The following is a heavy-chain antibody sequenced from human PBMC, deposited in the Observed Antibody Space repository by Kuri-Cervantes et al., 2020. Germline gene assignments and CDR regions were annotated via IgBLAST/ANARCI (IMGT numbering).Heavy chain of an antibody. CDR1: GFTFSSYA. CDR3: ARDRQGYYGLKWGYYYYMDV. V-gene: IGHV3-23*01. CDR2: ISGSGGST. D-gene: IGHD3-10*01. Sequence: GGSLRLSCAASGFTFSSYAMSWVRQAPGKGLEWVSAISGSGGSTYYADSVKGRFTISRDNSKNTLYLQMNSLRAEDMAVYYCARDRQGYYGLKWGYYYYMDVWGKGTTVTVSS. J-gene: IGHJ6*03.